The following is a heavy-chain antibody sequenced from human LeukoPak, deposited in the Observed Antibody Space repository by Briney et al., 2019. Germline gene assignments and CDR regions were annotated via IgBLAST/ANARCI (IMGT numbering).Heavy chain of an antibody. D-gene: IGHD4-17*01. Sequence: GGSLRLSCAASGYTFSSYSMNWVRQAPGKGLEWVGRIKSKTDGGTTDYAAPVKGRFTISRDDSKNTLYLQMNSLKTEDTAVYYCTTDPDYGDSFDYWGQGTLVTVSS. V-gene: IGHV3-15*01. J-gene: IGHJ4*02. CDR3: TTDPDYGDSFDY. CDR2: IKSKTDGGTT. CDR1: GYTFSSYS.